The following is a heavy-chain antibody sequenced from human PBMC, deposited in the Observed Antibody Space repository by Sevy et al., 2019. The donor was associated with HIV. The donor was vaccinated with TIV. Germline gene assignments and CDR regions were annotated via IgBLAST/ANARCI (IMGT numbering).Heavy chain of an antibody. D-gene: IGHD5-18*01. CDR1: GFTFSDYY. J-gene: IGHJ5*02. Sequence: GGSLRLSCAASGFTFSDYYMSWIRRAPEKGLEWVSYIRSSGITIYYADSVKGRFTISRDNAKNSLYLQMNSLRAEDTAVYYCARPYSYGHNWFDPWGQGTLVTVSS. CDR2: IRSSGITI. CDR3: ARPYSYGHNWFDP. V-gene: IGHV3-11*01.